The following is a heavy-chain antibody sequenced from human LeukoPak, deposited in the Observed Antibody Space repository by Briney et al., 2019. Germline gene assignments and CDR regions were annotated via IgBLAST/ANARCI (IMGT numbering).Heavy chain of an antibody. J-gene: IGHJ4*02. CDR2: ISGSGGGI. CDR3: TRGATYAYYQDY. V-gene: IGHV3-48*04. CDR1: GFTFSSYT. D-gene: IGHD1-26*01. Sequence: SGGSLRLSCAASGFTFSSYTMNWVRQAPGKGLEWVPYISGSGGGIYYADSVRGRFTISRDNAKNTLYLQMNSLRAEDTAVCYCTRGATYAYYQDYWGQGTLVTVSS.